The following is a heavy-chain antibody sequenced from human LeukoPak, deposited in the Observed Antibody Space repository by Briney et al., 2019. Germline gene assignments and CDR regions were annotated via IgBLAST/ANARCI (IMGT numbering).Heavy chain of an antibody. CDR1: GGTFSSYA. D-gene: IGHD2-2*01. Sequence: SVKVSCKASGGTFSSYALSWVRQAPGQGLEWMGGIIPIFGTANYAQKFQGRVTITADESTSTAYMELSSLRSEDTAVYYCARATPRWGYCSSTSCYSAVDYWGQGTLVTVSS. V-gene: IGHV1-69*13. J-gene: IGHJ4*02. CDR2: IIPIFGTA. CDR3: ARATPRWGYCSSTSCYSAVDY.